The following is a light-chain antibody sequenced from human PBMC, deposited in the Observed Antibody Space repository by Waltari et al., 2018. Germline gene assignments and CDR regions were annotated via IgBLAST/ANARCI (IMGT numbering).Light chain of an antibody. CDR2: DVT. CDR1: SSDLGDYNE. J-gene: IGLJ3*02. V-gene: IGLV2-11*01. CDR3: CSYRSGNTWM. Sequence: QAALTQPPSVSKSLGQSVTISCTGTSSDLGDYNERSWYQQRPVTAPRLLIYDVTKRPSGVSDRFSGSKSGNMASLTISGLQAEDEADYYCCSYRSGNTWMFGGGTRLTVL.